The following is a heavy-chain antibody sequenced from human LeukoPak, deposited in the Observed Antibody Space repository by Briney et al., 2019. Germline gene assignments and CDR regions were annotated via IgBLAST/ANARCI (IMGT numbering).Heavy chain of an antibody. D-gene: IGHD3-9*01. CDR1: GGSFSGYY. J-gene: IGHJ4*02. CDR3: ARVYYDILTDYFFDY. V-gene: IGHV4-34*01. CDR2: INHSGST. Sequence: SETLSLTCAVYGGSFSGYYWSWIRQPPGKGLEWIGEINHSGSTNYNPSLKSRVTISVDTSKNQFSLKLSSVTAADTAVYYCARVYYDILTDYFFDYWGQGTLVTVSS.